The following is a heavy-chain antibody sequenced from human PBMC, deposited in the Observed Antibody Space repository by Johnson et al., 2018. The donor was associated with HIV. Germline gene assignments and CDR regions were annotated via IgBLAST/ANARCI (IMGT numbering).Heavy chain of an antibody. D-gene: IGHD3-9*01. CDR3: AREEGTDILTRGDAFDI. V-gene: IGHV3-48*03. CDR2: LSSSGRTI. J-gene: IGHJ3*02. CDR1: GFTFSSYA. Sequence: EKLVESGGGLVQPGGSLRLSCAASGFTFSSYAMSWVRQAPGKGLEWVSALSSSGRTIYYADSVKGRFTMSRDNAKKSLYLQMNSLRAEDTAVYYCAREEGTDILTRGDAFDIWGQGTMVTVSS.